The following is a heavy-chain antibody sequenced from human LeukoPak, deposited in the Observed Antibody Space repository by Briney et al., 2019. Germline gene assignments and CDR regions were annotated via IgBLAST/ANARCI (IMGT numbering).Heavy chain of an antibody. CDR3: AREGAGAGISSDAFDI. CDR1: GGSISSYY. V-gene: IGHV4-59*01. CDR2: IYYSGST. J-gene: IGHJ3*02. D-gene: IGHD6-19*01. Sequence: PSETLFLTCIVSGGSISSYYWSWIRQPPGKGLEWIGYIYYSGSTNYNPSLKSRVTISVDTSKNQFPLKLSSVTAADTAVYYCAREGAGAGISSDAFDIWGQGTMVTVSS.